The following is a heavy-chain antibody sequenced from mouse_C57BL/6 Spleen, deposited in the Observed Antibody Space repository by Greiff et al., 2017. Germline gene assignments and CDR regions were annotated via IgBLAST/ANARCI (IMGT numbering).Heavy chain of an antibody. D-gene: IGHD1-1*01. CDR1: GFTFSSYG. V-gene: IGHV5-6*01. J-gene: IGHJ3*01. CDR3: ARQDTTVVAEAD. Sequence: EVQRVESGGDLVKPGGSLKLSCAASGFTFSSYGMSWVRQTPDKRLEWVATISSGGSYTYYPDSVKGRFTISRDNAKNTLYLQMSSLKSEDTAMYYCARQDTTVVAEADWGQGTLVTVSA. CDR2: ISSGGSYT.